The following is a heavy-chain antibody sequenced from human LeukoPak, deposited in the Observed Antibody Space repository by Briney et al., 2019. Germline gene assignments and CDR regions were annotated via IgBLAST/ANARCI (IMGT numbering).Heavy chain of an antibody. CDR1: RYSISSGYF. V-gene: IGHV4-38-2*02. D-gene: IGHD3-22*01. CDR2: IYHSGTP. CDR3: ARDFEIGPDYSDTSGFDY. Sequence: TASETLSLTCNVSRYSISSGYFWAWIRQPPGKGLEWIGSIYHSGTPYFNPSLRSRVTILVDTSKNQFSLNLRSVTAADTAVYYCARDFEIGPDYSDTSGFDYWGQGTLVTVSS. J-gene: IGHJ4*02.